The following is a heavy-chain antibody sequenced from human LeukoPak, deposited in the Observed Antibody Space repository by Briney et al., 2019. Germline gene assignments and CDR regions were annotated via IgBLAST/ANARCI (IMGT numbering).Heavy chain of an antibody. V-gene: IGHV4-34*01. D-gene: IGHD3-9*01. CDR2: TNHSGST. CDR3: ARGSVTGYYTFDY. CDR1: GGSFSGYY. Sequence: SETLPLTCAVYGGSFSGYYWSWIRQPPGKGLEWIGETNHSGSTNYNPSLKSRVTISVDTSKNQFSLKLSSVTAADTAVYYCARGSVTGYYTFDYWGRGTLVTVSS. J-gene: IGHJ4*02.